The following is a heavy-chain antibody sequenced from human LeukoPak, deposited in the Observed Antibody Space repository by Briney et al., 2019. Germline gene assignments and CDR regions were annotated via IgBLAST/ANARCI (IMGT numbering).Heavy chain of an antibody. CDR3: ARDSYYDILTGYSPFDY. Sequence: PGRSLRLSCAASGFTFSSYAMHWVRQAPGKGLEWVAVISYDGSNKYYADSVKGRFTISRDNSKNTLYLQMNSLRAEDTAVYYCARDSYYDILTGYSPFDYWGQGTLVTVSS. J-gene: IGHJ4*02. V-gene: IGHV3-30*04. D-gene: IGHD3-9*01. CDR2: ISYDGSNK. CDR1: GFTFSSYA.